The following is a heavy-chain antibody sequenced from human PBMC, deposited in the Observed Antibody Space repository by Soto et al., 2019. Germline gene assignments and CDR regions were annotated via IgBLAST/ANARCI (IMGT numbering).Heavy chain of an antibody. CDR2: IYHSGST. J-gene: IGHJ4*02. Sequence: SETLSLTCAVSGYSISSGYYWGWIRQPPGKGLGWIGSIYHSGSTYYNPSLKSRVTISVDTSKNQFSLKLSSVTAADTAVYYCARVSGYSSSWYYFDYWGQGTLVTVSS. D-gene: IGHD6-13*01. CDR1: GYSISSGYY. V-gene: IGHV4-38-2*01. CDR3: ARVSGYSSSWYYFDY.